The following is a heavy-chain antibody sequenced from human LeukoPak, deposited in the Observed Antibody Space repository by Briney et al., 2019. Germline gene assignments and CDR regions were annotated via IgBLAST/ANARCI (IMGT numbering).Heavy chain of an antibody. V-gene: IGHV4-61*01. J-gene: IGHJ2*01. D-gene: IGHD1-7*01. CDR1: GASVNIGNYY. CDR2: VSYSGST. CDR3: ARYRRTETIYLDV. Sequence: SSGTLSLTCTVSGASVNIGNYYWSWIRQPPGKGLEWIGYVSYSGSTNYNPSLKSRVTISVDTPSNQFSLKLSSVTAADTAVYYCARYRRTETIYLDVWGRGTLVSVSS.